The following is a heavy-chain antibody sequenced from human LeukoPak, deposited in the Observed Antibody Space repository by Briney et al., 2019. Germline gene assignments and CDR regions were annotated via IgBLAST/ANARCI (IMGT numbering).Heavy chain of an antibody. Sequence: GSVKVSCKASGYTFTSYDMNGLGQATGQGLEGVGWINPNSGNTGYAQKFQGRVTMNRNISISTAYMELSSLRSEDTAVYYCARAYRGYGSGSYYLYYFDYWGQGTLVTVSS. D-gene: IGHD3-10*01. CDR2: INPNSGNT. CDR3: ARAYRGYGSGSYYLYYFDY. V-gene: IGHV1-8*01. CDR1: GYTFTSYD. J-gene: IGHJ4*02.